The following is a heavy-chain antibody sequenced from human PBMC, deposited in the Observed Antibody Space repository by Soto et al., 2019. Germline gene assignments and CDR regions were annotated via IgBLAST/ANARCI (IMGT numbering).Heavy chain of an antibody. V-gene: IGHV4-59*12. CDR1: GGSISGYY. Sequence: SETLSLTCTVSGGSISGYYWSWIRQPPGKGLEWIGYIYYSGSTNYNPSLKSRVTISVDTSKNQFSLKLTSVTAADTAVYYCARDKITGLFDYWGQGTLVTVSS. D-gene: IGHD2-8*02. J-gene: IGHJ4*02. CDR3: ARDKITGLFDY. CDR2: IYYSGST.